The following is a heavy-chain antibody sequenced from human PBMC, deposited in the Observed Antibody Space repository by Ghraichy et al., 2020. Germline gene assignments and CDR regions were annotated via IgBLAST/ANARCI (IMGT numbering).Heavy chain of an antibody. J-gene: IGHJ4*02. V-gene: IGHV3-15*07. D-gene: IGHD3-10*01. CDR1: GFSFNNAW. CDR3: TTEGADLWSRDYYFDH. CDR2: IKSKTDDGTT. Sequence: GGSLRLSCAASGFSFNNAWMNWVRQAPGKGLEWVGRIKSKTDDGTTAYAAPVKGRFTISRDDSRNTLYLQMNSLRAEDTAVYYCTTEGADLWSRDYYFDHWGQGALVTVYS.